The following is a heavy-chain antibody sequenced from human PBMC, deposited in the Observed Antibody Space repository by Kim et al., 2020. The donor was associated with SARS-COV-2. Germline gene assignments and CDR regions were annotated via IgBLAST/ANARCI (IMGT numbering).Heavy chain of an antibody. CDR2: ISAYNGNT. Sequence: ASVKVSCKASGYTFTSYGISWVRQAPGQGLEWMGWISAYNGNTNYAQKLQGRVTMTTDTSTSTAYMELRSLRSDDTAVYYCARSNSGSYHFRPEFDYWGQGTLVTVSS. J-gene: IGHJ4*02. V-gene: IGHV1-18*01. D-gene: IGHD1-26*01. CDR3: ARSNSGSYHFRPEFDY. CDR1: GYTFTSYG.